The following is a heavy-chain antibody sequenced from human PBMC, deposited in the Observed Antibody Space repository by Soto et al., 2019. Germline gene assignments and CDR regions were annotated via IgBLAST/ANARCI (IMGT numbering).Heavy chain of an antibody. D-gene: IGHD1-26*01. CDR3: AKDWVGGSNKYYFEY. CDR1: GFTFRDYG. Sequence: GGSLRLSCVASGFTFRDYGMHWVRQAPGKGLEWVAGISHHGLKEHYADSVKGRFTISRDNSKKTVYLQLNSLRGDDTAVYYCAKDWVGGSNKYYFEYWGQGTLVTASS. CDR2: ISHHGLKE. J-gene: IGHJ4*02. V-gene: IGHV3-30*18.